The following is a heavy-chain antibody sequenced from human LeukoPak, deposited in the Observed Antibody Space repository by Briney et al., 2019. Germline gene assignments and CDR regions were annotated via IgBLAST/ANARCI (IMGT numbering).Heavy chain of an antibody. CDR3: ARLRADQTYDC. V-gene: IGHV3-7*04. CDR2: IRQDGNEK. J-gene: IGHJ4*02. CDR1: GFTLSKYW. Sequence: PGGSLRLSCAGAGFTLSKYWMSWVRQAPGKGLEWVANIRQDGNEKYYVDSVKGRFTISRDNPKNSLYLQMNSLRAEDTAIYYCARLRADQTYDCWAQGTLVTVSS.